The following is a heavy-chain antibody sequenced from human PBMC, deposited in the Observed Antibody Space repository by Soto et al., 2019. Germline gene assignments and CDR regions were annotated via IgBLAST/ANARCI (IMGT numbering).Heavy chain of an antibody. Sequence: QVQLMESGGGVVQPGRSLRLSCAASRYCFSDHGMHCVRQAPGKGLEWVAVISNDGTKKYYADSVKGRFTISRDNTKDTLYTHMDSLRPDDTSVYYCSCWNGHSHDGIFSGPVDFWGQGTLVTVSS. CDR2: ISNDGTKK. CDR1: RYCFSDHG. D-gene: IGHD3-3*02. J-gene: IGHJ4*02. CDR3: SCWNGHSHDGIFSGPVDF. V-gene: IGHV3-30*03.